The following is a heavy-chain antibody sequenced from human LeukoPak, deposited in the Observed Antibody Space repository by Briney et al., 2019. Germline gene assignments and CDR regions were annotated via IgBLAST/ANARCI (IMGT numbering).Heavy chain of an antibody. CDR3: TTDKKYDYVWGSYRLVNWFDP. V-gene: IGHV3-15*01. CDR1: GFTFSNAW. CDR2: IKSKTDGGTT. Sequence: GGPLRLSCAASGFTFSNAWMSWVRQAPGKGLEWVGRIKSKTDGGTTDYAAPVKGRFTISRDDSKNTLYLQMNSLKTEDTAVYYCTTDKKYDYVWGSYRLVNWFDPWGQGTLVTVSS. D-gene: IGHD3-16*02. J-gene: IGHJ5*02.